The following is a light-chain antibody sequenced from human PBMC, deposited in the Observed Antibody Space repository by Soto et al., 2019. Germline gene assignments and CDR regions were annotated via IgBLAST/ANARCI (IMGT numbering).Light chain of an antibody. Sequence: EIVLTQSPATLSLSPVERATLSCRAGQTIGSTYLAWYQQKPGQAPRLLIFGSSNRATGIPDRFSGSGSGTDSTLSISRLEPEDFAVYYCQQYASSPLLNFGGGTKVDIK. J-gene: IGKJ4*01. CDR3: QQYASSPLLN. CDR2: GSS. V-gene: IGKV3-20*01. CDR1: QTIGSTY.